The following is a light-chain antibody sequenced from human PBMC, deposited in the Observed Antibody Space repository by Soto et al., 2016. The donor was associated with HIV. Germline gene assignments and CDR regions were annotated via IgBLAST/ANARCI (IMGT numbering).Light chain of an antibody. Sequence: YVLTQPPSVSVAPGKTATITCGGDNIGRKSVNWYQQEPGQAPVLVVYDDTDRPSGISGRFAGSNSGSAATLTITKVEFGDEADYYCQVWDETSDSAVFAGGTKVTVL. CDR3: QVWDETSDSAV. CDR2: DDT. J-gene: IGLJ2*01. V-gene: IGLV3-21*03. CDR1: NIGRKS.